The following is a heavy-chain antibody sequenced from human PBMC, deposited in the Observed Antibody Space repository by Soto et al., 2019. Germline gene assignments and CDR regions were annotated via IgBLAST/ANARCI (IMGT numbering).Heavy chain of an antibody. D-gene: IGHD6-19*01. V-gene: IGHV4-59*01. CDR2: IYYSGST. CDR1: GGSISSYY. CDR3: ARAEVEGAGKSVSWWFDP. Sequence: SETLSLTCTVSGGSISSYYWSWIRQPPGKGLEWIGYIYYSGSTNYNPSPKSRVTISVDTSKNQFSLKLSPVTAADTAVYYCARAEVEGAGKSVSWWFDPWGQGTLVTVSS. J-gene: IGHJ5*02.